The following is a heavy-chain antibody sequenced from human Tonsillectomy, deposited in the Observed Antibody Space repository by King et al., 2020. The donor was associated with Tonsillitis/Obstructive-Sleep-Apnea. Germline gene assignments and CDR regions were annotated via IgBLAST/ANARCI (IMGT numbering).Heavy chain of an antibody. Sequence: VQLVESGGGLVQPGGSLRLSCAASGFTFSNAWMTWVRQAPGKGLEWVGRMKSIHDGGTTDYAAPVKGRFTISRDDSKNTLYLQMNSLKIEDIAVYYCTTGLRYHNGWFPEDDAFDVWGQGTMVTVSS. D-gene: IGHD6-19*01. J-gene: IGHJ3*01. V-gene: IGHV3-15*01. CDR3: TTGLRYHNGWFPEDDAFDV. CDR1: GFTFSNAW. CDR2: MKSIHDGGTT.